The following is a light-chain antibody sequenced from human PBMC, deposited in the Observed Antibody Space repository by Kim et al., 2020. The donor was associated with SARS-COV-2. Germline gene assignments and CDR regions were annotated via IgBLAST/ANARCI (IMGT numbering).Light chain of an antibody. CDR2: EAN. J-gene: IGLJ2*01. V-gene: IGLV6-57*02. CDR1: RGGIGSNY. Sequence: KVSLTWTGSRGGIGSNYVQWYQQRPGSATTTVIYEANQQPPGVPGRFSGSIDSSTNATSLTISGLKTEEEADYYCQSYDSSNDVVFGGGTQLTVL. CDR3: QSYDSSNDVV.